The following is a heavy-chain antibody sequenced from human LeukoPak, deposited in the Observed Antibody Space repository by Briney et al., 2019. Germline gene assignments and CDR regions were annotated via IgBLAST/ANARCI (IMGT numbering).Heavy chain of an antibody. CDR2: INPNSGGT. CDR3: ARGAPITFGGVMKGEYYYYMDV. J-gene: IGHJ6*03. D-gene: IGHD3-16*01. CDR1: GYTFTGYY. V-gene: IGHV1-2*02. Sequence: GASVKVSCKASGYTFTGYYLHWVRQGPGQGLEWMGWINPNSGGTNYAQKFQGRVTMTRDTSISTAYMELSRLRSDGTAVYYCARGAPITFGGVMKGEYYYYMDVWGKGTTVTVSS.